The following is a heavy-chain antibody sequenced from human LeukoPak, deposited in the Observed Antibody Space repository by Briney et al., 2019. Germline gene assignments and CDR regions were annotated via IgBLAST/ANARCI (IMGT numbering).Heavy chain of an antibody. CDR2: INHSGST. V-gene: IGHV4-34*01. D-gene: IGHD5-18*01. CDR1: GGSFSGYY. J-gene: IGHJ4*02. Sequence: SETLSLTCAVYGGSFSGYYWSWIRQPPGQELEWIGEINHSGSTNYNPSLKSRVTISVDTSKNQFSLKLSSVTAADTAVYYCARDEQGYSYGPFDYWGQGTLVTVSS. CDR3: ARDEQGYSYGPFDY.